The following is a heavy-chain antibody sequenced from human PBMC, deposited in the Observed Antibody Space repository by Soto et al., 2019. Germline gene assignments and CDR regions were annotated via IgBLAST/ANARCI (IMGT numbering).Heavy chain of an antibody. V-gene: IGHV5-51*01. Sequence: GESLKISCKGSGYSFTSYWIGWVRQMPGKGLEWMGIIYPGDSDTRYSPSFQGQDTISADKSISTAYLQWSSLKASDTDMYYCARLGYCSSTSCLSDAFDIWGQGTMVTISS. CDR2: IYPGDSDT. D-gene: IGHD2-2*01. CDR3: ARLGYCSSTSCLSDAFDI. CDR1: GYSFTSYW. J-gene: IGHJ3*02.